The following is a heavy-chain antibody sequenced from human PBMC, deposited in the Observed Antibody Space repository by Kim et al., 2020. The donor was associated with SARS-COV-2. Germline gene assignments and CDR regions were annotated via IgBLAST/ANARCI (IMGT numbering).Heavy chain of an antibody. CDR1: GGSFSGYY. CDR3: ARYRSVIGYSYGYKNYYYGMDV. Sequence: SETLSLTCAVYGGSFSGYYWSWIRQPPGKGLEWIGEINHSGSTNYNPSLKSRVTISVDTSKNQFSLKLSSVTAADTAVYYCARYRSVIGYSYGYKNYYYGMDVWGQGTTVTVSS. J-gene: IGHJ6*02. V-gene: IGHV4-34*01. D-gene: IGHD5-18*01. CDR2: INHSGST.